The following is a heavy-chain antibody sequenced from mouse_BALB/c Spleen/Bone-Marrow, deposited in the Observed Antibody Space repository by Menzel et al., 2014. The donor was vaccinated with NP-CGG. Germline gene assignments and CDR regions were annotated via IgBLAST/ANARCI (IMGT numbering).Heavy chain of an antibody. D-gene: IGHD2-3*01. J-gene: IGHJ2*01. CDR3: ARGRGWYFDY. CDR2: IYPGDGDT. V-gene: IGHV1-80*01. CDR1: GYASSSYW. Sequence: VQLQQSGAELVRPGSSVKISCKASGYASSSYWMNWVKQRPGQGLEWIGQIYPGDGDTNYNGKFKGKATLTADKSSSTAYMQLSGLTSEDSAVYFCARGRGWYFDYWGQGTTLTVSS.